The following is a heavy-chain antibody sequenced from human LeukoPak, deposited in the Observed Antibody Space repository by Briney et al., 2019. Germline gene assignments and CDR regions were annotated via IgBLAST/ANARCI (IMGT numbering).Heavy chain of an antibody. CDR2: ISSSGAGT. D-gene: IGHD6-19*01. J-gene: IGHJ3*02. Sequence: PGGSLRLSCAAPGFTFSSYAMSWVRQAPGKGLEWVSAISSSGAGTYYADSVKGRFTISRDNSKNTLYLQMNSLRAEDTAVYYCGGYSSGWYWAFDIWGQGTMVTVSS. CDR3: GGYSSGWYWAFDI. V-gene: IGHV3-23*01. CDR1: GFTFSSYA.